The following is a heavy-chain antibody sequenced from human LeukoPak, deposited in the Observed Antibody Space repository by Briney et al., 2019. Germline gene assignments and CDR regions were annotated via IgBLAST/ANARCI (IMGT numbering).Heavy chain of an antibody. J-gene: IGHJ6*02. D-gene: IGHD3-3*01. CDR2: ISGSTNYI. CDR1: AFTFSYYN. V-gene: IGHV3-21*04. Sequence: GGSLRLSCASSAFTFSYYNMKWVRQAPGKGLEWVSSISGSTNYIYYADSVRGRFTISRDNAKNSLYLQMNSLRAEDTAVYYCARIKGVARGYYYYYGMDVWGQGTTVTVSS. CDR3: ARIKGVARGYYYYYGMDV.